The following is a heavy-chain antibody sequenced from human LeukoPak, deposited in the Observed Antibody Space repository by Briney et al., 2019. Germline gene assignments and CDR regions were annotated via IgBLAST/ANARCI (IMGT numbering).Heavy chain of an antibody. CDR2: IYYSGRT. CDR3: ARDNTSGGWVFWFDP. D-gene: IGHD6-19*01. CDR1: GGSISSYY. V-gene: IGHV4-59*01. J-gene: IGHJ5*02. Sequence: SETLSLTCTVSGGSISSYYWSWTRPPPGKGREWIGYIYYSGRTTYSPSLKRRLTISVDTSRNQFCLKLSSVTAADTAVYYCARDNTSGGWVFWFDPWGQGSLVTV.